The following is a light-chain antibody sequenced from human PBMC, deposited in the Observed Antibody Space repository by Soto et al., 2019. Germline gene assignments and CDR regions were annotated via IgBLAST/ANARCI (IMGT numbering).Light chain of an antibody. V-gene: IGLV1-51*01. J-gene: IGLJ3*02. CDR1: SSNIGDHY. CDR3: ATWGANLRV. Sequence: QSVLKQPPSVSAAPGQKVIISCSGSSSNIGDHYVFWYQQFPGTAPRLLIYDDNKRPPGIPDRFSGSKSGTSATLGITGLQTGDEADYYCATWGANLRVFGGGTKLTVL. CDR2: DDN.